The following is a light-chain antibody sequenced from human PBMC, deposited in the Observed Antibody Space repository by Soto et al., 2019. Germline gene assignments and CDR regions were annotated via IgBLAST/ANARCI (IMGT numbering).Light chain of an antibody. CDR3: CSYTSSSTLYV. Sequence: QSALAQSASVSGSPGQSITISCTGTSSDVGGYNYISWYQQHPGKAPKLILYEVSDRPSGVSNRFSGSKSGNTASLTISGLQAEDEADYYCCSYTSSSTLYVFGTGTKVTVL. V-gene: IGLV2-14*01. J-gene: IGLJ1*01. CDR1: SSDVGGYNY. CDR2: EVS.